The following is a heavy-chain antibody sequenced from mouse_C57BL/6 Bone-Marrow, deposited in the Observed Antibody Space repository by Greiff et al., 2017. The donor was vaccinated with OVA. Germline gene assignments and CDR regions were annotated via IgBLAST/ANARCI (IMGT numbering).Heavy chain of an antibody. CDR1: GYTFTSYG. J-gene: IGHJ2*01. V-gene: IGHV1-81*01. CDR2: IYPRSGNT. Sequence: QVQLQQSGAELARPGASVKLSCKASGYTFTSYGISWVKQRTGQGLEWIGEIYPRSGNTYYNEKFKGKATLTADKSSSTAYMELRSLTSEDSAVYFCASIYPGNYWGQGTTLTGSS. D-gene: IGHD1-1*01. CDR3: ASIYPGNY.